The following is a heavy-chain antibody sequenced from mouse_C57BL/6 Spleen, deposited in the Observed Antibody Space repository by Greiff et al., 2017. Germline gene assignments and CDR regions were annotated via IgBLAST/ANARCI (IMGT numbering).Heavy chain of an antibody. CDR1: GYSITSGYY. J-gene: IGHJ3*01. CDR2: ISYDGSN. Sequence: EVKLVESGPGLVKPSQSLSLTCSVTGYSITSGYYWNWIRQFPGNKLEWMSYISYDGSNNYNPSLKNRISITRDTSKNQFFLKLNSVTTEDTATYYCARDQGDYQFAYWGQGTLVTVSA. CDR3: ARDQGDYQFAY. V-gene: IGHV3-6*01. D-gene: IGHD2-4*01.